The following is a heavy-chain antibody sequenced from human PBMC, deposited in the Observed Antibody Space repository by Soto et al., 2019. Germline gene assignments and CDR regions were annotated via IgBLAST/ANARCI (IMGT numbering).Heavy chain of an antibody. CDR3: ARRYGSAFDI. V-gene: IGHV4-30-2*02. D-gene: IGHD4-17*01. CDR1: GGSISSGGYS. CDR2: IYHSGST. J-gene: IGHJ3*02. Sequence: PSETLSLTCAVSGGSISSGGYSWIWIRQPPGKGLEWIGYIYHSGSTYYNPSLKSRVTISVDTSKNQFSLKLSSVTAADTAVYNCARRYGSAFDIWGHGTMVTVSS.